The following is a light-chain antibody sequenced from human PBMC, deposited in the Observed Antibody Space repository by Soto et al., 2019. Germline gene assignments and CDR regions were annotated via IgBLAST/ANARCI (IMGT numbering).Light chain of an antibody. V-gene: IGLV2-14*01. CDR2: EVS. CDR1: SSDVGDYKY. Sequence: QSALTQPASVSGSPGQSITISCTGTSSDVGDYKYVSWYQKHPGKAPKALIYEVSNRPSGVSNRFSGSKSGNTASLTISGLQAEDDDDYYCSSYTTSNTLVFGPGTKLTVL. CDR3: SSYTTSNTLV. J-gene: IGLJ1*01.